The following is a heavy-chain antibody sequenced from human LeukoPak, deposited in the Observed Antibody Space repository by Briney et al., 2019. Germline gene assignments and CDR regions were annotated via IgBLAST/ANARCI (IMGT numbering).Heavy chain of an antibody. V-gene: IGHV1-46*01. D-gene: IGHD6-19*01. CDR3: ARDAALAVAGFTFDY. CDR1: GYTFTSYY. J-gene: IGHJ4*02. CDR2: INPSGGST. Sequence: GASVKVSSKASGYTFTSYYMHWVRQAPGQGLEWMGIINPSGGSTSYAQKFQGRVTMTRDTSTSTVYMELSSLRSEDTAVYYCARDAALAVAGFTFDYWGQGTLVTVSS.